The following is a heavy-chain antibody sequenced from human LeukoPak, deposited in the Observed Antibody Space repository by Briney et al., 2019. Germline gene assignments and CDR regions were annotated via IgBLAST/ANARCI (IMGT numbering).Heavy chain of an antibody. J-gene: IGHJ4*02. D-gene: IGHD1-7*01. Sequence: GGSLRLSCAASGFTFSSYSMNWVRQAPGKGLEWVSYISSSSTIYYADSVKGRFTISRDNAKNSLYLQMNSLRAEDTAVYYCARDRITGTTFDYWGQGTLVTVSS. CDR3: ARDRITGTTFDY. V-gene: IGHV3-48*04. CDR2: ISSSSTI. CDR1: GFTFSSYS.